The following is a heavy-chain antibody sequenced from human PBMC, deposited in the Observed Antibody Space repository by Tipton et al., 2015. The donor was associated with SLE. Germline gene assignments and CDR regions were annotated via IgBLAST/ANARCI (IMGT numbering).Heavy chain of an antibody. CDR2: IFSSGST. V-gene: IGHV4-59*01. CDR1: GGSISSYY. D-gene: IGHD3-22*01. CDR3: ARSLGTYYYDSTVAF. J-gene: IGHJ4*02. Sequence: LRLSCTVSGGSISSYYWSWIRQSPGKGLEWIGYIFSSGSTNYNPSLKSRVTISVDTSKNQFSLKLSSVTAADTAVYYCARSLGTYYYDSTVAFWGQGTLVTVSS.